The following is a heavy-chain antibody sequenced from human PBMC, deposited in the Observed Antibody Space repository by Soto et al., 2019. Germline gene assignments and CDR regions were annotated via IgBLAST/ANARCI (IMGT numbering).Heavy chain of an antibody. V-gene: IGHV3-23*01. CDR3: AKDRNLGIAVAGTKFDY. Sequence: HPGGSLRLSCAASGFTFSSYAMSWVRQAPGKGLEWVSAISGSGGSTYYADSVKGRFTISRDNSKNTLYLQMNSLRAEDTAVYYCAKDRNLGIAVAGTKFDYWGQGTLVTVSS. J-gene: IGHJ4*02. CDR1: GFTFSSYA. D-gene: IGHD6-19*01. CDR2: ISGSGGST.